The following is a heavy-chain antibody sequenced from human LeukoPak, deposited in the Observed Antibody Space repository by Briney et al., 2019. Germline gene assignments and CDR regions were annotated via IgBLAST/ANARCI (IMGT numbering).Heavy chain of an antibody. Sequence: GGSLRLSCAASGFTFSSYAMHWVRQAPGKGLEYVSAISSNGGSTYYANSVKGRFTISRDSSKNTLYLQMGSLRAEDMAVYYCARGTRGFDYWGQGTLVTVSS. CDR3: ARGTRGFDY. J-gene: IGHJ4*02. CDR1: GFTFSSYA. CDR2: ISSNGGST. D-gene: IGHD3-10*01. V-gene: IGHV3-64*01.